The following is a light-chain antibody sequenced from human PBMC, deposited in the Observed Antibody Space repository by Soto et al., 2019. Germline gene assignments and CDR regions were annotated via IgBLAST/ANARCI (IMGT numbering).Light chain of an antibody. Sequence: QSVLTQPPSASAAPGQKVTISCSGSSSNIGNNYVSWYQQLPGTAPKLLIYDNNKRPSGIPDRFSGSKSGTSATLGITGLQTGDEADYYCGTWDSSLSAVLIGGGTQLTV. CDR2: DNN. J-gene: IGLJ2*01. V-gene: IGLV1-51*01. CDR3: GTWDSSLSAVL. CDR1: SSNIGNNY.